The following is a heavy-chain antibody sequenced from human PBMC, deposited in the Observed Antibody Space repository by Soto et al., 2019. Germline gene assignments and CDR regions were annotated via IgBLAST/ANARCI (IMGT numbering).Heavy chain of an antibody. CDR1: GFKFSNFV. CDR3: AKGSSRYFNYYHCMDV. J-gene: IGHJ6*02. V-gene: IGHV3-23*01. D-gene: IGHD6-13*01. Sequence: GGSLRLSCAASGFKFSNFVMSWVRRSPGKGLEWVSVISSNGGSPYYSGTVKGRFTISRDNSENTVYLHMDRLRADDTAVYYCAKGSSRYFNYYHCMDVWGQGTAVTVSS. CDR2: ISSNGGSP.